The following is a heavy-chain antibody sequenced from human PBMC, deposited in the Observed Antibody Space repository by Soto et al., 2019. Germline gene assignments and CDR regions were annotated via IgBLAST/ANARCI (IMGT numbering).Heavy chain of an antibody. Sequence: SGESLKISCKGSGYSFTSYWIAWVRQMPGKGLEWMGIIFPSDSDTRYSPSFQGQVTISADRSTSTVFLQWASLKASDTAVYFCARKDKSGYFNWFDPWGQGTMVTVS. V-gene: IGHV5-51*01. D-gene: IGHD3-22*01. J-gene: IGHJ5*02. CDR3: ARKDKSGYFNWFDP. CDR1: GYSFTSYW. CDR2: IFPSDSDT.